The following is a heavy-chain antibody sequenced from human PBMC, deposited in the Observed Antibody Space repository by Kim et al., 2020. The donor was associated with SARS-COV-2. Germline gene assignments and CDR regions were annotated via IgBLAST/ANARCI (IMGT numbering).Heavy chain of an antibody. D-gene: IGHD1-26*01. CDR2: ISSNGGST. V-gene: IGHV3-64D*09. CDR3: VKEFRGGSYPTLFDY. CDR1: GFTFSSYA. J-gene: IGHJ4*02. Sequence: GGSLRLSCSASGFTFSSYAMHWVRQAPGKGLEYVSAISSNGGSTYYADSVKGRFTISRDNSKNTLYLQMSSLRAEDTAVYYCVKEFRGGSYPTLFDYWGQGTLVTVSS.